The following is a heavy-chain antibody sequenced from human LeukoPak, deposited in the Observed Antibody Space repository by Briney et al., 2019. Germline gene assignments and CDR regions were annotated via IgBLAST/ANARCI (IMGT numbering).Heavy chain of an antibody. CDR2: INHSGST. V-gene: IGHV4-34*01. Sequence: SETLSLTCAVYGGSFSGYYWSWIRQPPGKGLEWIGEINHSGSTNYNPSLKSRVTISVDTSKNQFSLKLSSVTAADTAVYYCARLAILTGYYYDYWGQGTLVTVSS. CDR3: ARLAILTGYYYDY. CDR1: GGSFSGYY. J-gene: IGHJ4*02. D-gene: IGHD3-9*01.